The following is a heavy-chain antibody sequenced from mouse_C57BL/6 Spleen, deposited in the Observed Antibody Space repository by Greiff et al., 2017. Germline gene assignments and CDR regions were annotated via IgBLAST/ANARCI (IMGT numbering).Heavy chain of an antibody. D-gene: IGHD1-1*01. CDR1: GYSFTGYY. V-gene: IGHV1-42*01. CDR3: TRDSDYYGSSYVYYYAMDY. Sequence: VQLQQSGPELVKPGASVKISCKASGYSFTGYYMNWVKRSPEKSLEWIGEINPSTGGTTYNQKFKAKATLTVDKSSSTAYMQLKSLTSEDSAVYYCTRDSDYYGSSYVYYYAMDYWGQGTSVTVSS. J-gene: IGHJ4*01. CDR2: INPSTGGT.